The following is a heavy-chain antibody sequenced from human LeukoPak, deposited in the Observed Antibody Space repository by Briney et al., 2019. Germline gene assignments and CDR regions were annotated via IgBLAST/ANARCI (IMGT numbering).Heavy chain of an antibody. V-gene: IGHV1-2*06. J-gene: IGHJ4*02. Sequence: SVKVSCKASGYTFTGYYTHWVRQAPGQGLEWMGRINPKSGGTNYAQKFQGSVTMTRDTSISTAYMELTRLRSDDTAVYYCATGNTYAYDYWGQGTLVTVSS. D-gene: IGHD3-16*01. CDR2: INPKSGGT. CDR3: ATGNTYAYDY. CDR1: GYTFTGYY.